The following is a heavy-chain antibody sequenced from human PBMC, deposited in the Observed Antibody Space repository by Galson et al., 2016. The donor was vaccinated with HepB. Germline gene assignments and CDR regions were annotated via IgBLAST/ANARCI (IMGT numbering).Heavy chain of an antibody. V-gene: IGHV3-7*01. J-gene: IGHJ6*02. CDR3: VKGGGWNMDA. CDR2: IKEDGSDK. Sequence: SLRLSCAASGFTFSFNWMAWVRQAPGKGLEWVATIKEDGSDKYYVDSVKGRFTISKDNAKNSLYLQMTGLRAEDTAVCYCVKGGGWNMDAWGQGTTVTVSS. CDR1: GFTFSFNW. D-gene: IGHD1-1*01.